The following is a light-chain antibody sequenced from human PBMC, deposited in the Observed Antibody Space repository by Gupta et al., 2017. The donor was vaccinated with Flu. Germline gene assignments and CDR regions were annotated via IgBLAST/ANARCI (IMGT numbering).Light chain of an antibody. Sequence: SPATLSVSPGERATLSCRASQSVSSNLAWYQQKPGQAPRLLIYGASTRATGIPARFSGSGSGTEFTLTISSLQSEDFAVYYCQQYNNGWTFGQGTKVEIK. J-gene: IGKJ1*01. CDR1: QSVSSN. CDR3: QQYNNGWT. V-gene: IGKV3-15*01. CDR2: GAS.